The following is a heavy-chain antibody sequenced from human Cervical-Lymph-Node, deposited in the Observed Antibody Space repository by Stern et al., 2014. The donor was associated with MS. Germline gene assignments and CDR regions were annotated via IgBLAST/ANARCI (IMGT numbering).Heavy chain of an antibody. Sequence: VQLVESGGGVVQPGRSLRLSCAASGFAFSSFGMHWVRQAPGKGLEWVAVIWHDGSNKNYADSVKGRFTISRDNSKNTLYLQMNSLRAEDTAVYYCARGLRSYGMDVWGQGTTVTVSS. CDR1: GFAFSSFG. V-gene: IGHV3-33*01. CDR3: ARGLRSYGMDV. D-gene: IGHD3-3*01. J-gene: IGHJ6*02. CDR2: IWHDGSNK.